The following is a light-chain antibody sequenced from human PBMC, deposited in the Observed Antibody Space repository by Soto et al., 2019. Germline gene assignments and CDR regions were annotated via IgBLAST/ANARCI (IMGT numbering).Light chain of an antibody. CDR1: RSVSSY. V-gene: IGKV3-20*01. J-gene: IGKJ1*01. CDR3: QQYGSSPRT. CDR2: DAS. Sequence: EIVLTQSPATLSLSPGERATLSCRASRSVSSYLAWYQQKPGQAPRLLIYDASKRATGIPARFSGSGFGTDFTLTISRLEPEDFAVYYCQQYGSSPRTFGQGTKVDIK.